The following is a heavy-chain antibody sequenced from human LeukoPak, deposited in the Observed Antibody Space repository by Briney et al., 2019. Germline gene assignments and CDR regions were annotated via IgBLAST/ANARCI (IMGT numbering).Heavy chain of an antibody. CDR1: GGSISGYY. V-gene: IGHV4-4*07. CDR3: ARSRIVLADSLDP. J-gene: IGHJ5*02. Sequence: SETQSLTCTVSGGSISGYYWNWIRQPAGKGLEWIGRIFHSGSTNYNPSLDSRVTMSVGTSKNQFSLKLSSVTAADTAVYYCARSRIVLADSLDPWGQGTLVTVSS. D-gene: IGHD6-19*01. CDR2: IFHSGST.